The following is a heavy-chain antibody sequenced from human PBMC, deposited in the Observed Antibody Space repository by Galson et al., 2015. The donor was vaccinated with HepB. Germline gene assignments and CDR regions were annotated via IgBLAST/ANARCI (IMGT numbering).Heavy chain of an antibody. Sequence: SETLSLTCTVSGGSISSYYWSWIRQPPGKGLEWVGYIYYSGSTNYNPSLKSRVTISVDTSKNQFSLKLSSVTAADTAVYYCARLRLGGSGWSYLGYGMDVWGQGTTVTVSS. J-gene: IGHJ6*02. D-gene: IGHD6-19*01. CDR3: ARLRLGGSGWSYLGYGMDV. CDR1: GGSISSYY. CDR2: IYYSGST. V-gene: IGHV4-59*08.